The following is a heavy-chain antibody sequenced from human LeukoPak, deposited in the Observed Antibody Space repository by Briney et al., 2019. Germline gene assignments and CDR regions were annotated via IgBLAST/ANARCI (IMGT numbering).Heavy chain of an antibody. J-gene: IGHJ4*02. CDR3: ARELRDIAAYYFDY. V-gene: IGHV4-4*07. CDR2: VHTPTGTK. CDR1: AINSYH. D-gene: IGHD6-13*01. Sequence: PSETLSLTCTVDAINSYHWNWVRQSAGTGLEWIGRVHTPTGTKYTSPSLWGRVTVSIDTTRNQFLLQLTSMTAADTAFYHCARELRDIAAYYFDYCGQGLPVTVSS.